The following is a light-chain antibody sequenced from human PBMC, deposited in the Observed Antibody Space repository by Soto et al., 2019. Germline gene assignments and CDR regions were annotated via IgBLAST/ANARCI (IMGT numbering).Light chain of an antibody. Sequence: DIPMTQSPSTLSASVGDRVSITCRASQSIGSRLAWHQQKPGKAPKLLIYDASSLERGVPSRFSGSGSGTEFTLTISSLQPDDFATYFCQQSYRNPITFGQGTRLEIK. CDR3: QQSYRNPIT. V-gene: IGKV1-5*01. CDR1: QSIGSR. J-gene: IGKJ5*01. CDR2: DAS.